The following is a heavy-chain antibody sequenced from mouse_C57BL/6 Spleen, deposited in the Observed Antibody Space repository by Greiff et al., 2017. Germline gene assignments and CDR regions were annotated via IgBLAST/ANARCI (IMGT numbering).Heavy chain of an antibody. J-gene: IGHJ2*01. CDR1: GFTFSDYG. Sequence: EVKLVESGGGLVKPGGSLKLSCAASGFTFSDYGMHWVRQAPEKGLEWVAYISSGSSTIYYADTVKGRFTISRDNAKNTLFLQMTSLRSEDTAMYYCATITTVPHFDYWGQGTTLTVSS. V-gene: IGHV5-17*01. D-gene: IGHD1-1*01. CDR2: ISSGSSTI. CDR3: ATITTVPHFDY.